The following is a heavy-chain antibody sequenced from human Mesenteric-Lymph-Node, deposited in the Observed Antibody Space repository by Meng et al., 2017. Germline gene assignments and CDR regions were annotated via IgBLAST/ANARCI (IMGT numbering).Heavy chain of an antibody. V-gene: IGHV4-34*01. J-gene: IGHJ4*02. CDR3: AKEGASA. Sequence: GRRQQRAAGLFKPSVSWSLTCSVYGGSFSGYYWSGIRQPPGKGLEWIGEINHSGSTNYNPSLKSRVTISVDTSKNQFSLKLSSVTAADTAVYYCAKEGASAWGQGTLVTVSS. CDR1: GGSFSGYY. CDR2: INHSGST. D-gene: IGHD1-26*01.